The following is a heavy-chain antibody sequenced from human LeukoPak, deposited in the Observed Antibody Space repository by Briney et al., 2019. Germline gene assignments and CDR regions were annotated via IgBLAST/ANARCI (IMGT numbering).Heavy chain of an antibody. CDR2: INHSGST. J-gene: IGHJ4*02. V-gene: IGHV4-34*01. CDR1: GGSFSGYY. CDR3: AREGGYSYTN. Sequence: SETLSLTCAVYGGSFSGYYWSWIRQPPGKGLEWIGEINHSGSTNYNPSLKSRVTISVDTSKNQFSLKLSSVTAADTAVYYCAREGGYSYTNWGQGTLVTVSS. D-gene: IGHD5-18*01.